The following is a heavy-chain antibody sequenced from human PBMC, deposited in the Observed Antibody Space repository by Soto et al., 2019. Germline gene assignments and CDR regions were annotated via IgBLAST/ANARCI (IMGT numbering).Heavy chain of an antibody. V-gene: IGHV3-7*01. D-gene: IGHD4-4*01. CDR2: IKQDGSEK. CDR1: GFTFSSYW. J-gene: IGHJ5*02. Sequence: GGSLRLSCAASGFTFSSYWMSWVRQAPGKGLEWVANIKQDGSEKYYVDSVKGRFTISRDNAKNSLYLQMNSLRAEDTAVYYCARDLPTQFNLFDPWGQGTLVTVSS. CDR3: ARDLPTQFNLFDP.